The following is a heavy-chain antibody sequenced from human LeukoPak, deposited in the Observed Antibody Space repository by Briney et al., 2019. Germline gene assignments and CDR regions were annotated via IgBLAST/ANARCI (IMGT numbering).Heavy chain of an antibody. V-gene: IGHV3-23*01. CDR3: ARIAPTTGSEY. CDR1: GFTFTTYA. CDR2: ISATGAGT. Sequence: GGSLRLSCAASGFTFTTYALTWVRQAPGKGQEWVSSISATGAGTFYAGSAKGRFTISRDNSKNTLYLQMNGLRAEDTAVYYCARIAPTTGSEYWGQGTLVTVSP. J-gene: IGHJ4*02. D-gene: IGHD1-1*01.